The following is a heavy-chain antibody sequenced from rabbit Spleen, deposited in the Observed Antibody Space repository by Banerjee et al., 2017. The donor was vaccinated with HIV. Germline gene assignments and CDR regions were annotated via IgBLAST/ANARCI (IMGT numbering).Heavy chain of an antibody. D-gene: IGHD6-1*01. V-gene: IGHV1S45*01. CDR2: IYGGSDIP. CDR1: GFSFSSSYW. J-gene: IGHJ4*01. CDR3: ARGEHFSVGFSAFAIYLDL. Sequence: QEQLVESGGGLVQPEGSLTLTCTASGFSFSSSYWICWVRQAPGKGLEWIACIYGGSDIPAYTTWAKGRFTISKTSSTTVTLQMTSLTAADTATYFCARGEHFSVGFSAFAIYLDLWGPGTLVTVS.